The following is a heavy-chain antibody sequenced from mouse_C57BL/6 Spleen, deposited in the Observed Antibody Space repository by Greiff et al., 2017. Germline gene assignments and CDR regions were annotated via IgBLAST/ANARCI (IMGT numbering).Heavy chain of an antibody. CDR3: AANDYDGSY. CDR2: IDPSDSYT. Sequence: QVQLQPGAELVMPGASVKLSCKASGYTFTSYWMHWVKQRPGQGLEWIGEIDPSDSYTNYNQKFKGKSTLTVDKSSSTAYMQLSSLTSEDSAVYYCAANDYDGSYWGQGTTLTVSS. J-gene: IGHJ2*01. CDR1: GYTFTSYW. D-gene: IGHD2-4*01. V-gene: IGHV1-69*01.